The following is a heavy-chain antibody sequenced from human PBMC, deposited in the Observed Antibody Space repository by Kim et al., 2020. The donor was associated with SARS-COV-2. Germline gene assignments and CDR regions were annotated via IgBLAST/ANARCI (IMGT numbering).Heavy chain of an antibody. CDR3: ARAYGGTALFDY. D-gene: IGHD1-1*01. CDR2: IIPIFGTA. J-gene: IGHJ4*02. Sequence: SVKVSCKASGGTFSSYAISWVRQAPGQGLEWMGGIIPIFGTANYAQKFQGRVTITADESTSTAYMELSSLRSEDTAVYYCARAYGGTALFDYWGQGTLVTVSS. CDR1: GGTFSSYA. V-gene: IGHV1-69*13.